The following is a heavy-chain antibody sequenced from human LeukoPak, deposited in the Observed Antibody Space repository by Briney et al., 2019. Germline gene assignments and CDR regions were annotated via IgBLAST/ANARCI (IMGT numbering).Heavy chain of an antibody. D-gene: IGHD6-19*01. CDR3: ARGRNWYSSGWYIDY. Sequence: QAGGSLRLSCAASRFTFSSYAMSWVRQAPGKGLEWVSAISGSGGSTYYADSVKGRFTISRDNSKNTLYLQMNSLRAEDTAVYYCARGRNWYSSGWYIDYWGQGTLVTVSS. CDR2: ISGSGGST. J-gene: IGHJ4*02. V-gene: IGHV3-23*01. CDR1: RFTFSSYA.